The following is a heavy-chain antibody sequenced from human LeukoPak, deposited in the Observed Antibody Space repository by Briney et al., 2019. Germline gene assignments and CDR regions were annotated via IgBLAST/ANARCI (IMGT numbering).Heavy chain of an antibody. D-gene: IGHD2-2*01. Sequence: PGGSLRLSCAASGFTFSNYGIHWVRQTPGKGLEWVAFIPYDGSNKYYADSVKGRFTISRDNSRNTLYLQMNSLRAEDTAVYYCAKEYQPNWFDPWGQGTLVTVSS. CDR1: GFTFSNYG. V-gene: IGHV3-30*02. J-gene: IGHJ5*02. CDR2: IPYDGSNK. CDR3: AKEYQPNWFDP.